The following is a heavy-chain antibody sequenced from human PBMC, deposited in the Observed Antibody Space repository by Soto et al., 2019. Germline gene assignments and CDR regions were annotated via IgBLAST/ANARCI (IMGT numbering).Heavy chain of an antibody. J-gene: IGHJ5*02. CDR2: IYYSGST. CDR3: ARARQAFIENWFDP. V-gene: IGHV4-30-4*02. Sequence: SETLSLTCTVSGGSISSGDYYWSWIRQPPGKGLEGMGYIYYSGSTYYIPSLKSRVTISVDTSKNQFSPKLSSVTAADTAVYYCARARQAFIENWFDPWGQGTLVTVSS. D-gene: IGHD3-3*02. CDR1: GGSISSGDYY.